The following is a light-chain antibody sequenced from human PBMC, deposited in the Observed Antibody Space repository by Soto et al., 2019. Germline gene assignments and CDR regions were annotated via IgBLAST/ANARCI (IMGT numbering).Light chain of an antibody. CDR3: SSYTSISALLYV. CDR1: SSDVGGYNY. CDR2: DVS. J-gene: IGLJ1*01. V-gene: IGLV2-14*01. Sequence: QSALTQPASVSGSPGQSITISCTGTSSDVGGYNYVSWYQPHPGKAPKLMIYDVSNRTSGVSNRFSGSKSGNTASLTISGLQDEDEDDYYCSSYTSISALLYVFGTGTKLTVL.